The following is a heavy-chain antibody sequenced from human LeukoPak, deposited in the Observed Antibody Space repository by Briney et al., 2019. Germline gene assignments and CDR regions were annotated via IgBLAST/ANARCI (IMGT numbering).Heavy chain of an antibody. J-gene: IGHJ6*02. D-gene: IGHD6-19*01. CDR3: ARVRSGIAVAGTYYYGMDV. Sequence: ASVKVSCTASGYTFTSYDINWVRQATGQGLEWMGWMNPNSGNTGYAQKFQGRVIKTRNTSISTAYMELSSLRSEDTAVYYCARVRSGIAVAGTYYYGMDVWGQGTTVTVSS. CDR1: GYTFTSYD. CDR2: MNPNSGNT. V-gene: IGHV1-8*01.